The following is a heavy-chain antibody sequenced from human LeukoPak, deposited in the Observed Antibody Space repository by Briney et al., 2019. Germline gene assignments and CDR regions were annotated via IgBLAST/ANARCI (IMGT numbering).Heavy chain of an antibody. CDR2: IYYSGNT. J-gene: IGHJ4*02. CDR3: AREVVLSTSAWFEY. Sequence: SETLSLTCTVSGGSISSYFWSWIRQPPGKGLEWIGYIYYSGNTNYNPSLKSRVTISVDTSKNQFSLKLSSVTAADTAVYYCAREVVLSTSAWFEYRGQGTLVTVSS. V-gene: IGHV4-59*08. CDR1: GGSISSYF. D-gene: IGHD3-22*01.